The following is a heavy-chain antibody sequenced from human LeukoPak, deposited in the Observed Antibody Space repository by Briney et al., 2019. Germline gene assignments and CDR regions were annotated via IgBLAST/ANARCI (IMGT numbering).Heavy chain of an antibody. J-gene: IGHJ4*02. CDR2: VYYNGDT. Sequence: SETLSLTCSVSGGSSVSYYWNWIRQPPGKGLEWIGYVYYNGDTAYNPSLKSRVTISVDTSKNQFSLKLSSLTAADTAMYYCARALTGSSWHLGYWGLGTLVTVSS. CDR1: GGSSVSYY. CDR3: ARALTGSSWHLGY. V-gene: IGHV4-59*01. D-gene: IGHD6-13*01.